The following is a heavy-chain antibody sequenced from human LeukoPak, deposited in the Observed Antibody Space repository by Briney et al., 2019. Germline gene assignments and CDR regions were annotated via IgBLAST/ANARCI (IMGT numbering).Heavy chain of an antibody. Sequence: SETLSLTCTVSDGSIRSYYWSWLRQPPGKGLEWIGYIYYSGSTNYNPSLKSRVTISVDTSKNQFSLKLSSVTAADTAVYYCARGYSSSSSSYYYYYYMDVWGKGTTVTVSS. D-gene: IGHD6-6*01. J-gene: IGHJ6*03. V-gene: IGHV4-59*01. CDR1: DGSIRSYY. CDR2: IYYSGST. CDR3: ARGYSSSSSSYYYYYYMDV.